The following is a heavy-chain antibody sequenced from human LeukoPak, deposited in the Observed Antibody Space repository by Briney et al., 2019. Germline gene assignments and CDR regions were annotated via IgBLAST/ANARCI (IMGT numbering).Heavy chain of an antibody. V-gene: IGHV4-39*07. J-gene: IGHJ4*02. CDR2: INYSGST. CDR3: ATAKVGMVGVVPDFDC. Sequence: PSETLSLTCTVSGGSISSSSYYWGWIRQPPGKGLEWIGNINYSGSTYYNPSLKSRVTILVDTSKNQFSLKLSSVTAADTAVYYCATAKVGMVGVVPDFDCWGQGTLVLVSS. CDR1: GGSISSSSYY. D-gene: IGHD1-26*01.